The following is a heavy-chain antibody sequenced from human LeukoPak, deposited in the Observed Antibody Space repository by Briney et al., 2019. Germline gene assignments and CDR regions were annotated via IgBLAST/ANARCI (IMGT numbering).Heavy chain of an antibody. Sequence: PSETLSLTCALYGWSFNDHYWNWIRHPPAKGLEWIGEIHARGDTNFNPSLKSRVAISVDTSKIQFSLTLTSMIAADTAVYYCARGQVPAARGYNWFDPWGQGTLVTVSS. V-gene: IGHV4-34*01. CDR1: GWSFNDHY. D-gene: IGHD2-2*01. CDR2: IHARGDT. J-gene: IGHJ5*02. CDR3: ARGQVPAARGYNWFDP.